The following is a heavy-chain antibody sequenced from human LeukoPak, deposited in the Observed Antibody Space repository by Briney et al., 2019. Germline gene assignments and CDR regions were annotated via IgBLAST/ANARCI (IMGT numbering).Heavy chain of an antibody. Sequence: PGGSLRLSCAASGFTVSSNYMSWVRQAPGKGLEWVSVIYSGGSTYYADSVKGRFTISRDNSKNTLYLQMNSLRAEDTAVYYCARGDCSSTSCQPPFLDYWGQGTLATVSS. CDR1: GFTVSSNY. V-gene: IGHV3-53*01. D-gene: IGHD2-2*01. J-gene: IGHJ4*02. CDR2: IYSGGST. CDR3: ARGDCSSTSCQPPFLDY.